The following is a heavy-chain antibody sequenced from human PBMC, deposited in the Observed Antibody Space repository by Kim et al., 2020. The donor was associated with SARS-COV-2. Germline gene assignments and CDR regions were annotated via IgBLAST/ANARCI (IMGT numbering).Heavy chain of an antibody. V-gene: IGHV4-4*08. D-gene: IGHD2-2*01. J-gene: IGHJ4*02. Sequence: NPSLKSRVTISVATSKNQFSLKLSFVTAADTAMYYCVRLGCSATSCTTFDYWGQGTLVTVSS. CDR3: VRLGCSATSCTTFDY.